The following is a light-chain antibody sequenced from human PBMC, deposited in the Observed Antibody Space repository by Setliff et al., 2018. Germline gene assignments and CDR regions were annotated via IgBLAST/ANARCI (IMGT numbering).Light chain of an antibody. V-gene: IGLV1-40*01. Sequence: QSVLTQPPSVSGAPGQRVTIPCTGSSSNIGAGYDVHWYQQLPGTAPKLLIYGNTNRPSGVPDRFSGSNSGTSASLAITGLQAADEADYYGQSYGSGLSGPNYVFGTGTKVTVL. CDR2: GNT. J-gene: IGLJ1*01. CDR3: QSYGSGLSGPNYV. CDR1: SSNIGAGYD.